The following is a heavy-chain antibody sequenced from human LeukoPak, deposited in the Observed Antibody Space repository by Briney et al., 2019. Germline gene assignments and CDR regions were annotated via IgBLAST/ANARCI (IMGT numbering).Heavy chain of an antibody. CDR1: GGSVSSGSYY. CDR3: ARDRGWATVTSTYWYFDL. J-gene: IGHJ2*01. D-gene: IGHD4-17*01. V-gene: IGHV4-61*01. CDR2: IYNSGST. Sequence: SETLSPTCTVSGGSVSSGSYYWSWIRQPPGKGLEWIGYIYNSGSTNYNPSLKSRVSISVDTSKNQFSLKLTSVTAADTAVYYCARDRGWATVTSTYWYFDLWGRGTLVTVSS.